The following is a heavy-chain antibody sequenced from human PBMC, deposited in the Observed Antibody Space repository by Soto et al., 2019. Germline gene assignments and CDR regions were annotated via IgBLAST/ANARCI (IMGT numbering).Heavy chain of an antibody. CDR1: GGSFSGCY. J-gene: IGHJ4*02. V-gene: IGHV4-34*01. Sequence: QVQLQQWGAGLLKPSETLSLTCAVYGGSFSGCYWTWIRQSPEKGLEWIGEVNHSGTTYYNPSLKTRVTISVHTPKNQFSLKMSSVTAADTAVYYCARGIGYCSSINCYSSRRLRLDSWGQGTLVTVSS. CDR2: VNHSGTT. D-gene: IGHD2-2*01. CDR3: ARGIGYCSSINCYSSRRLRLDS.